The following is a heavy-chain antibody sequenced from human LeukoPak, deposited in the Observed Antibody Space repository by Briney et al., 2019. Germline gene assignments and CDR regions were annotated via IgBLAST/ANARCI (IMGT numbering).Heavy chain of an antibody. V-gene: IGHV4-39*01. CDR1: GGSFSGYY. CDR2: IYYSGST. CDR3: AALLVGATRGNWFDP. Sequence: SETLSLTCAVYGGSFSGYYWGWIRQPPGKGLEWIGSIYYSGSTYYNPSLKSRVTISVDTSKNQFSLKLSSVTAADTAVYYCAALLVGATRGNWFDPWGQGTLVTVSS. D-gene: IGHD1-26*01. J-gene: IGHJ5*02.